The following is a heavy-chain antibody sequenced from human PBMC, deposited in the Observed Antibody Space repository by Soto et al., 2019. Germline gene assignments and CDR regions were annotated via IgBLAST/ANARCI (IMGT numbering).Heavy chain of an antibody. Sequence: GGSLRLSCAASGFTFSSYGMHWVRQAPGKGLEWVAVIWYDGSNKYYADSVKGRFTISRDNSKNTLYLQMNSLRAEDTAVYYCARSLMITFGGVIVNGMDVWGQGTTVTVSS. CDR2: IWYDGSNK. CDR3: ARSLMITFGGVIVNGMDV. J-gene: IGHJ6*02. CDR1: GFTFSSYG. D-gene: IGHD3-16*02. V-gene: IGHV3-33*01.